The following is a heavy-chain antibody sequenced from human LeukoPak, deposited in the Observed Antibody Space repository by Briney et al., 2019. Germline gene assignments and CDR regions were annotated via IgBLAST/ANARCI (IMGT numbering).Heavy chain of an antibody. Sequence: PGGSLRLSCAASGFTFSSYAMSWVRQAPGKGLEWVSAISGSGGSTYYADSVKGRFTISRDNSKNTLYLQMNSLRAEDTAVYYCAKDLRIRPDSSGWLFPAPLGYWGQGTLVTVSS. CDR3: AKDLRIRPDSSGWLFPAPLGY. CDR1: GFTFSSYA. V-gene: IGHV3-23*01. D-gene: IGHD6-19*01. J-gene: IGHJ4*02. CDR2: ISGSGGST.